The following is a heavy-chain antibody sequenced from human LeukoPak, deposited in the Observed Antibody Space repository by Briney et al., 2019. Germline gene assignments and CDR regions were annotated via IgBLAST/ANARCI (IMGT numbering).Heavy chain of an antibody. CDR3: AELGIIMIGGV. CDR1: GFTFSSYE. Sequence: GGSLRLSCAPSGFTFSSYEMNWVRQAPGKWLEWVSYISSSDSTIYYTDSVTGRVTISRDNAKNTLYLQMNSLRAEDTAAYYCAELGIIMIGGVWGKGTTVTISS. V-gene: IGHV3-48*03. J-gene: IGHJ6*04. CDR2: ISSSDSTI. D-gene: IGHD3-10*02.